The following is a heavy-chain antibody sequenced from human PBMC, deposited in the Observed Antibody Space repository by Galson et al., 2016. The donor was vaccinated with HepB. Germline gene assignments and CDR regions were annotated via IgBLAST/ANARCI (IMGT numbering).Heavy chain of an antibody. J-gene: IGHJ4*02. CDR3: ASCSGSGSYSCSYFDH. CDR2: ISNSGSSI. D-gene: IGHD3-10*01. CDR1: GIAFSDYY. Sequence: SLRLSCAASGIAFSDYYMSWIRQAPGKGLEWVSYISNSGSSIYYADSVKGRFTISRDNAKNSLYLQMNSLRAEDTAVYYCASCSGSGSYSCSYFDHWGQGTLVTVSS. V-gene: IGHV3-11*01.